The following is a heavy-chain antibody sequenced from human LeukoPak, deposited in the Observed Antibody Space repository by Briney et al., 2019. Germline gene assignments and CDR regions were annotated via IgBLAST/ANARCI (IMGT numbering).Heavy chain of an antibody. CDR1: GFTFSSYT. Sequence: GGSLRLSCAASGFTFSSYTMNWVRQAPGKGLEWVSIISSGSSYIHYADSVKGRFTISRDNAKNSLYLQMNSLRAEDTAVYYCARSWGYWGQGTLVTVSS. D-gene: IGHD7-27*01. J-gene: IGHJ4*02. CDR2: ISSGSSYI. V-gene: IGHV3-21*01. CDR3: ARSWGY.